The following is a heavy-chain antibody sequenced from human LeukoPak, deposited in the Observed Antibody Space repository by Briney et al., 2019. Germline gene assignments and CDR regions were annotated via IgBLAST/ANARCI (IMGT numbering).Heavy chain of an antibody. J-gene: IGHJ4*02. CDR1: GFTFRDYE. V-gene: IGHV3-48*03. D-gene: IGHD5-18*01. CDR2: ISGSGRIT. CDR3: AKDLKRGYSYGYWAFTPGY. Sequence: GGSLRLSCAASGFTFRDYEMTWVRQAPGKGLEWISYISGSGRITSHADSVKGRFTISRDNSKNTVYLQMNSLRPEDTAVYYCAKDLKRGYSYGYWAFTPGYWGQGTLVTVSS.